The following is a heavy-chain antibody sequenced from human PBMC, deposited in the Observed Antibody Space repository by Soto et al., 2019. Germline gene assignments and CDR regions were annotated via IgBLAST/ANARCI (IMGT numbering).Heavy chain of an antibody. Sequence: SQRLSCAASGFTFSSYGMHWVRQAPGRGLEWVAVIWYDGSNKYYADSVKGRFTISRDNSKNTLYLQMNSLRAEDTAVYYCVRRHVSATGIDWFDPWGQGTLVTVSS. D-gene: IGHD6-13*01. CDR3: VRRHVSATGIDWFDP. V-gene: IGHV3-33*01. CDR1: GFTFSSYG. J-gene: IGHJ5*02. CDR2: IWYDGSNK.